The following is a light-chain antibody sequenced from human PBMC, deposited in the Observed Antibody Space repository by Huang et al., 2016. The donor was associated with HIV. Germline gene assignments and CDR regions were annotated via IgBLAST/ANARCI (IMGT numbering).Light chain of an antibody. Sequence: DIQMTQSPSSVSASVGDRVTITCRASQGVSTLLAWYQQKPGKAPNRLIFDASTLHSGVPARFSGSGSGTDFTLTISSLQPEDFATYYCQQAHNFPFTFGPGTKVDLK. V-gene: IGKV1-12*01. CDR1: QGVSTL. J-gene: IGKJ3*01. CDR3: QQAHNFPFT. CDR2: DAS.